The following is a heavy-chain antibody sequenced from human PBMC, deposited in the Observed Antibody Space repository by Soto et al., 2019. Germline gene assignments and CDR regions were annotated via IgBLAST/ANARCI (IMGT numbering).Heavy chain of an antibody. CDR1: GLTVSSNY. Sequence: PGGSLRLSCAASGLTVSSNYVTWVRQAQGKGLEGVSILWSAGLTDCADAVKGRFTISRDNSKNTLYLQMNSLRAQDSAVYYCAREVPPDLWGQGTLVPVSS. CDR3: AREVPPDL. V-gene: IGHV3-53*01. J-gene: IGHJ5*02. CDR2: LWSAGLT.